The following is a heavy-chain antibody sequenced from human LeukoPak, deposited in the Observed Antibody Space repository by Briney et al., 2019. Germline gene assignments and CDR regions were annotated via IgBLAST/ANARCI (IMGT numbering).Heavy chain of an antibody. CDR3: ARDQRGSTGTFDY. V-gene: IGHV4-59*01. CDR2: IYYSGST. Sequence: SETLSLTCTVSGVSISSYYWSWLRRPPGKGGEGGGYIYYSGSTNYNPSLKSRVTISVDTSKHQFSLKLSSVTAADTAVYYCARDQRGSTGTFDYWGQGTLVTVSS. D-gene: IGHD1-14*01. J-gene: IGHJ4*02. CDR1: GVSISSYY.